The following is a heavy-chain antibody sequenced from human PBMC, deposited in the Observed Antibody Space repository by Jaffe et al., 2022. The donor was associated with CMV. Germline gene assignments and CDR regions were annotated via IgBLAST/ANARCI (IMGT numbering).Heavy chain of an antibody. CDR1: GFSLSNARMG. D-gene: IGHD3-22*01. Sequence: QVTLKESGPVLVKPTETLTLTCTVSGFSLSNARMGVSWIRQPPGKALEWLAHIFSNDEKSYSTSLKSRLTISKDTSKSQVVLTMTNMDPVDTATYYCARTRNNYDSSGYPYYYYYYGMDVWGQGTTVTVSS. J-gene: IGHJ6*02. CDR2: IFSNDEK. CDR3: ARTRNNYDSSGYPYYYYYYGMDV. V-gene: IGHV2-26*01.